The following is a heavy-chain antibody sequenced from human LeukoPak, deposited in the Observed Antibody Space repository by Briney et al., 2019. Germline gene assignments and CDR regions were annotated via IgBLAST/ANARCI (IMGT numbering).Heavy chain of an antibody. CDR3: AKKASSVDAFDI. CDR2: ISSSSSTI. Sequence: QPGGSLRLSCAASGFTFSSYSMNWVRQAPGKGLEWVSYISSSSSTIYYADSVKGRFTISRDNAKNTLYLQMNSLRAEDTAVYYCAKKASSVDAFDIWGQGTMVTVSS. D-gene: IGHD6-19*01. J-gene: IGHJ3*02. V-gene: IGHV3-48*01. CDR1: GFTFSSYS.